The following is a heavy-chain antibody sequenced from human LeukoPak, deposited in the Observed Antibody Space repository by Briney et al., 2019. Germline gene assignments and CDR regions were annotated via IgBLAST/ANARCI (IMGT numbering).Heavy chain of an antibody. CDR2: IIPIFGTA. CDR3: ARGTKPTPNYFDY. D-gene: IGHD2-8*01. V-gene: IGHV1-69*05. J-gene: IGHJ4*02. CDR1: GGTFSSYA. Sequence: SVKVSCKASGGTFSSYAISWVRQAPGQGLEWMGGIIPIFGTANYAQKFQGRGTMTTDESTSTAYMELSSLRSEDTAVYYCARGTKPTPNYFDYWGQGTLVTVSS.